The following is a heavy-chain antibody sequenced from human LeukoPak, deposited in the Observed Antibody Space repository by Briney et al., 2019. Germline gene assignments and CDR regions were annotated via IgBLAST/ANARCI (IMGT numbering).Heavy chain of an antibody. Sequence: SETLSLTCTVSGGSISSYYWSWIRQPPGKGLEWIGEINHSGSTNYNPSLKSRVTISVDTSKNQFSLKLSSVTAADTAVYYCARGGYTIFGVVIRFGAFDIWGQGTMVTVSS. CDR1: GGSISSYY. J-gene: IGHJ3*02. D-gene: IGHD3-3*01. CDR3: ARGGYTIFGVVIRFGAFDI. CDR2: INHSGST. V-gene: IGHV4-34*01.